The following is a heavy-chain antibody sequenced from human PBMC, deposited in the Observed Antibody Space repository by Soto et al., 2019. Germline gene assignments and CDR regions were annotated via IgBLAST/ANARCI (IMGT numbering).Heavy chain of an antibody. V-gene: IGHV1-18*01. CDR3: SMVDNYVTPTPQDV. Sequence: QVQLVQSGDEVRKPGSSVKVSCKASGYIFVNYGIAWVRQAPGQGLEWMGWISPYRGNTHYERKGQGRLTMTTDTSTSTAYMDLGSLTSDDTAVYYCSMVDNYVTPTPQDVWGQGTTVTVSS. J-gene: IGHJ6*02. CDR1: GYIFVNYG. CDR2: ISPYRGNT. D-gene: IGHD3-16*01.